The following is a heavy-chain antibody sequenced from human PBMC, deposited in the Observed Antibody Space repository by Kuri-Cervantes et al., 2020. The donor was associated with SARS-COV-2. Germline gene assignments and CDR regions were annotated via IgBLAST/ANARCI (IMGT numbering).Heavy chain of an antibody. CDR1: GGSVSSGSYY. V-gene: IGHV4-61*01. D-gene: IGHD3-3*01. CDR3: ARGGSTDYDFWSGYYRGWNWFDP. CDR2: IYYSGST. J-gene: IGHJ5*02. Sequence: GSLRLSCTVSGGSVSSGSYYWSWIRQPPGKGLEWIGYIYYSGSTNYNPSLKSRVTISVDTSKNQFSLKLSSVTAADTAVYYCARGGSTDYDFWSGYYRGWNWFDPWGQGTLVTVSS.